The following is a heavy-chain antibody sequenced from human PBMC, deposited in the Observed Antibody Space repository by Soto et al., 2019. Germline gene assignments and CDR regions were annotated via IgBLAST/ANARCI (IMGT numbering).Heavy chain of an antibody. CDR3: ADPGSTDLDV. V-gene: IGHV3-30*03. D-gene: IGHD3-10*01. J-gene: IGHJ6*02. Sequence: GGSLRLSCAASGFTFSSYGMHWVRQAPGKGLEWVAVISNDGSKEYYAASVKGRFTISRGNSKNMLFLQMNSLRAEDTAVYYCADPGSTDLDVWGQGTTVTVSS. CDR2: ISNDGSKE. CDR1: GFTFSSYG.